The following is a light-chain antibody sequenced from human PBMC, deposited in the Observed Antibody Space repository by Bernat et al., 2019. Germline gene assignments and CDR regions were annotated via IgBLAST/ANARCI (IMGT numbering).Light chain of an antibody. CDR3: CSFSGSRYVA. J-gene: IGLJ2*01. CDR2: EVN. CDR1: SSDVGDYDY. Sequence: QSALTQPASVSGSPGQSITISCTGTSSDVGDYDYVSWYQQHPRKAPKLMIYEVNKRPSGVPDRFSGSKSDNTASLTVSGLQAEDEADYYCCSFSGSRYVAFGGGTRLTVL. V-gene: IGLV2-8*01.